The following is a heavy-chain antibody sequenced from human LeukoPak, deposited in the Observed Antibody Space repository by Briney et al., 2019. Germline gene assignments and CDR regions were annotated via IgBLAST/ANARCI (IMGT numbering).Heavy chain of an antibody. J-gene: IGHJ4*02. V-gene: IGHV1-24*01. CDR1: GYTLTELS. CDR3: ATGGSYFSYYFDY. D-gene: IGHD3-22*01. Sequence: ASVKVSCKVSGYTLTELSMHWVRQAPGTGLEWMGGFDPEDGETIYAQKFQGRVTMTEDTSTDTAYMELSSLRSEDTAVYYCATGGSYFSYYFDYWGQGTLVTVSS. CDR2: FDPEDGET.